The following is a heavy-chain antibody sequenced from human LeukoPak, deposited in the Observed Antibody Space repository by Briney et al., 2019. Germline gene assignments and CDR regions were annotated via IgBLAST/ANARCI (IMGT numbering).Heavy chain of an antibody. J-gene: IGHJ4*02. CDR1: GFTFSSYS. CDR3: ARVRYSSSWYDAANFDY. Sequence: PGGSLRLSCAASGFTFSSYSMNWVRQAPGKGLEWVSHISSSSSTIYYADSVKGRFTISRDNAKNSLYLQMNSLRAEDTAVYYCARVRYSSSWYDAANFDYWGQGTLVTVSS. D-gene: IGHD6-13*01. CDR2: ISSSSSTI. V-gene: IGHV3-48*01.